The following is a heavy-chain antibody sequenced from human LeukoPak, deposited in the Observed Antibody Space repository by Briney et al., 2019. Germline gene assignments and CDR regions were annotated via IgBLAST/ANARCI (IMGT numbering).Heavy chain of an antibody. Sequence: SETLSLTCTVSGGSISSYYWSWIRQPPGKGLEWIGYIYYSGSTNYNPSLKSRVTISVDTSKNQFSLKLSSVTAADTAVYYCARFRSYSSSWQYYFDYWGQGTLVTVSS. CDR3: ARFRSYSSSWQYYFDY. V-gene: IGHV4-59*01. CDR1: GGSISSYY. J-gene: IGHJ4*02. D-gene: IGHD6-13*01. CDR2: IYYSGST.